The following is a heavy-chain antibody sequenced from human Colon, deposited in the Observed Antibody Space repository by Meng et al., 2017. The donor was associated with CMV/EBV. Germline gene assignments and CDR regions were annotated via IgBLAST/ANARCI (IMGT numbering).Heavy chain of an antibody. Sequence: GESLKISCAASEFTFSSYAMHWVRQAPGKGLEWVALISHDGHTQYYADSVKGRVTISRDHSRNTLYLQMTSLRAEDTAVYYCASVIASRRNYYGLDVWGQGTAVTVSS. CDR1: EFTFSSYA. CDR3: ASVIASRRNYYGLDV. V-gene: IGHV3-30-3*01. CDR2: ISHDGHTQ. J-gene: IGHJ6*02. D-gene: IGHD3-22*01.